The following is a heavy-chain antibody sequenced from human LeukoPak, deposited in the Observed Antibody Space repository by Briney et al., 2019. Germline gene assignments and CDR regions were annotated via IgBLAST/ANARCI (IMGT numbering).Heavy chain of an antibody. Sequence: PSETLSLTCTVSGYSISSGYYWGWIRQPPGKGLEWIGSIYHSGSTYYNPSLKSRVTISVDTSKNQFSLKLASVTAADTAVYYCARFAYVSSYYGQRGDYWGQGTQVSVSS. D-gene: IGHD3-22*01. CDR3: ARFAYVSSYYGQRGDY. J-gene: IGHJ4*02. CDR2: IYHSGST. V-gene: IGHV4-38-2*02. CDR1: GYSISSGYY.